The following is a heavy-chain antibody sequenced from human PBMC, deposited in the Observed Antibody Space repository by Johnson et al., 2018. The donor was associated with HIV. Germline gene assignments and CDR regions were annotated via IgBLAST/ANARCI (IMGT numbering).Heavy chain of an antibody. Sequence: QVQLVESGGGVVQPGGSLRLSCAASGFTFSSYGMHWVRQAPGKGLEWVAFIRYDGTNRYYGDSVKGRFTISRDNSKNTLYLQMSSLRTEDTAVYYCARARAIVVNPWGQGTMVTVSS. D-gene: IGHD3-22*01. V-gene: IGHV3-30*02. CDR3: ARARAIVVNP. CDR2: IRYDGTNR. J-gene: IGHJ3*01. CDR1: GFTFSSYG.